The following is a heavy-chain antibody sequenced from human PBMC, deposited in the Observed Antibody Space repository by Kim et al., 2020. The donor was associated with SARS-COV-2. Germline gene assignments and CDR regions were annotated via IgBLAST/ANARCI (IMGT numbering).Heavy chain of an antibody. CDR2: GGTT. J-gene: IGHJ4*02. Sequence: GGTTDYAAPVKGRFTISRDDSKNTLYLQMNSLKAEDTAVYYCTFGNIPTYWGQGTLVTVSS. CDR3: TFGNIPTY. D-gene: IGHD3-16*01. V-gene: IGHV3-15*01.